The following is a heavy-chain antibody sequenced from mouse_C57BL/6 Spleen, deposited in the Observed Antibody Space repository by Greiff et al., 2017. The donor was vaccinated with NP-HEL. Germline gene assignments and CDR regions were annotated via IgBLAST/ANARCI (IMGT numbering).Heavy chain of an antibody. V-gene: IGHV5-4*01. D-gene: IGHD2-5*01. J-gene: IGHJ3*01. CDR3: ARESKAWFAY. Sequence: EVHLVESGGGLVKPGGSLKLSCAASGFTFSSYAMSWVRQTPEKRLEWVATISDGGSYTYYPDNVKGRFTISRDNAKNNLYLQMSHLKSEDTAMYYCARESKAWFAYWGQGTLVTVSA. CDR1: GFTFSSYA. CDR2: ISDGGSYT.